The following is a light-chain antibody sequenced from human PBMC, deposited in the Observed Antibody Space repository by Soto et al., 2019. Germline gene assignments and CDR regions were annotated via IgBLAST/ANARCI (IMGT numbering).Light chain of an antibody. J-gene: IGLJ3*02. V-gene: IGLV2-11*01. Sequence: QSALPQPRSVSGSPGQSVTISCNGSSSDVGGSKFVSWYQQHPVKAPKLVIYDVTKRPSGVPDRFSGSKSGNTASLTISGHQADDEADYYCCSYAGNSLWVFGGGTKLTVL. CDR3: CSYAGNSLWV. CDR2: DVT. CDR1: SSDVGGSKF.